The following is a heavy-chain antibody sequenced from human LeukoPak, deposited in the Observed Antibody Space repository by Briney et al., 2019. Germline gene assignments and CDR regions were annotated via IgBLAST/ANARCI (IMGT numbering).Heavy chain of an antibody. CDR3: ARDCGYSSGWYTQFDY. Sequence: RGSLRLSCAASGFTVSSNYMSWVRQAPGKGLEWVSVIYSGGSTYYADSVKGRFTISRDNSKNTLYLQMNSLRAEDTAVYYCARDCGYSSGWYTQFDYWGQGTLVTVSS. CDR2: IYSGGST. D-gene: IGHD6-19*01. J-gene: IGHJ4*02. V-gene: IGHV3-66*02. CDR1: GFTVSSNY.